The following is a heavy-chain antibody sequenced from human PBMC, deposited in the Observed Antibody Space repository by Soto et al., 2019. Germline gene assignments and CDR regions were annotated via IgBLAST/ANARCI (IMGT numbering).Heavy chain of an antibody. J-gene: IGHJ4*02. CDR2: ISGSGGST. CDR1: GHTFHNYA. Sequence: EVQLLESGGGLEQPGGSLRLSCVGSGHTFHNYAMTWVRQAPGKGLEWVSGISGSGGSTYYADSVRGRFTISRDDSKNTLYLQMNSLRAEDTAVYYCAKVSRSIGVVPAALNWGQATLVTVSS. V-gene: IGHV3-23*01. CDR3: AKVSRSIGVVPAALN. D-gene: IGHD2-2*01.